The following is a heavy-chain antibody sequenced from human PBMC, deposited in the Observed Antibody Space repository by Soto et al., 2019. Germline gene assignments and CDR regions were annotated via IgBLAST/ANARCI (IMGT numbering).Heavy chain of an antibody. CDR1: GGSISSSSYY. CDR3: ARQYENLLWFGELASCYFDY. Sequence: SETLSLTCTVSGGSISSSSYYWGWIRQPPGKGLEWIGSIYYGGSTYYNPSLKSRVTISVDTSKNQFSLKLGSVTAADTAVYYCARQYENLLWFGELASCYFDYWGQGTLVTVSS. J-gene: IGHJ4*02. V-gene: IGHV4-39*01. CDR2: IYYGGST. D-gene: IGHD3-10*01.